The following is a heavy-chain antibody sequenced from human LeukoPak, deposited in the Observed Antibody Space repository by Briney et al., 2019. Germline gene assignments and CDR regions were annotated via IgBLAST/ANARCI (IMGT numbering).Heavy chain of an antibody. CDR2: IKQDESEK. Sequence: AGSLRLSCAASGFTFSSYWMSWVRQAPGKGLEWVANIKQDESEKYYVDSVKGRFTISRDNAKNSLYLQMNSLRAEDTAVYYCARDNADYDFWSGSYYYYYMDVWGKGTTVTVSS. V-gene: IGHV3-7*01. J-gene: IGHJ6*03. CDR1: GFTFSSYW. D-gene: IGHD3-3*01. CDR3: ARDNADYDFWSGSYYYYYMDV.